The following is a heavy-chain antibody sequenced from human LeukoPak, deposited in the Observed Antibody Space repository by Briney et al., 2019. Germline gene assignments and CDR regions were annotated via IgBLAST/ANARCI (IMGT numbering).Heavy chain of an antibody. J-gene: IGHJ4*02. V-gene: IGHV4-59*01. D-gene: IGHD3-10*01. Sequence: SETLSLTCTVSGGSISSYYWSWIRQPPGKGLEWIGYIYYSGSTNYNPSLKSRVTISVDTSKNQFSLKLSPVTAADTAVYYCARDSGSYYPEYYFDYWGQGTLVTVSS. CDR2: IYYSGST. CDR3: ARDSGSYYPEYYFDY. CDR1: GGSISSYY.